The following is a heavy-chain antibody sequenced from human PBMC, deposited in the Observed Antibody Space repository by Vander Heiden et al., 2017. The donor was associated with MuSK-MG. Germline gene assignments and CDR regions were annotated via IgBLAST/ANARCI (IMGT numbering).Heavy chain of an antibody. V-gene: IGHV3-21*01. CDR1: GFTFNSYS. J-gene: IGHJ4*02. CDR3: ARGYTSGWYEVDY. CDR2: LNNISNKI. D-gene: IGHD6-19*01. Sequence: EVQLVESGGGLVKPGDSLRLSCAASGFTFNSYSMNWVRQAPREGLEWVSSLNNISNKIYYGDSVKGRIPISGDKAKNSLFLQMNSLRAEDTAFYYFARGYTSGWYEVDYWGQGTLVTVSS.